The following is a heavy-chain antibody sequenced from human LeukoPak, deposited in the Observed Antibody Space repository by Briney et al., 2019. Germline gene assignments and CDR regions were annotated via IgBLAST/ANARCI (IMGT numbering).Heavy chain of an antibody. D-gene: IGHD3-10*01. CDR1: GLSLNTTGVG. CDR2: LYWDDDK. V-gene: IGHV2-5*02. Sequence: ESGPTLVKPTHTLTLTCTLSGLSLNTTGVGVGWIRQPPGKALEWLALLYWDDDKRYNPSLKTRLTITKDTSKNQVVLTVTNMDPVDTATYYCAKAGYGSGSYLRYYYYGMDVWGQGTTVTVPS. J-gene: IGHJ6*02. CDR3: AKAGYGSGSYLRYYYYGMDV.